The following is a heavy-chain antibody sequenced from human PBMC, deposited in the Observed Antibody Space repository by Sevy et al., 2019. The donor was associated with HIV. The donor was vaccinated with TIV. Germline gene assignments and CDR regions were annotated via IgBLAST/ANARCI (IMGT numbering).Heavy chain of an antibody. J-gene: IGHJ4*02. CDR2: IHPADSDT. CDR3: ARQGDMEYFDY. V-gene: IGHV5-51*01. Sequence: GESLKISCKGTGYNFTPYWDGWVRQKPGQGLEWLGIIHPADSDTGYSPSFEGQVTISVDNSITTVYLQWSSLKASDTAMYYCARQGDMEYFDYWGQGTLVTVSS. D-gene: IGHD2-15*01. CDR1: GYNFTPYW.